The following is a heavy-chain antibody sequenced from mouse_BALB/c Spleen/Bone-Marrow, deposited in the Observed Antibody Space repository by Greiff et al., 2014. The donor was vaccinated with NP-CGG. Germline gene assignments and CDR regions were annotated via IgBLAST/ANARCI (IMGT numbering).Heavy chain of an antibody. J-gene: IGHJ3*01. Sequence: QVQLQQPGAELVRPGASVTLSCKASGYTFTDYEMHWVKQTPVHGLERIGAIDPETGGTAYNQKFKGKATLTADKSSSTTYMELRSLTSEDSAVYYCTRSETGPFAYWGQGTLVTVSA. CDR3: TRSETGPFAY. CDR1: GYTFTDYE. CDR2: IDPETGGT. V-gene: IGHV1-15*01. D-gene: IGHD4-1*01.